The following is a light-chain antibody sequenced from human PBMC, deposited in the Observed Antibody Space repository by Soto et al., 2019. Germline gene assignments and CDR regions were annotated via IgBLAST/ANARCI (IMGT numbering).Light chain of an antibody. V-gene: IGLV2-14*01. J-gene: IGLJ1*01. Sequence: QSVLTQPASVSGSPGQSITISCTGTSSDVGGYNYVSWYQQHPGKAPKVMIFEVSRRPSGVSNRFSGSKAGDTASLTISGLQAEDEADYYFSSYTSSNTLIFGTGTKVTVL. CDR3: SSYTSSNTLI. CDR1: SSDVGGYNY. CDR2: EVS.